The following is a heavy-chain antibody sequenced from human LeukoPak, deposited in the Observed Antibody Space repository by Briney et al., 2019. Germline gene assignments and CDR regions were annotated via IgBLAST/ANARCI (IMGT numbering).Heavy chain of an antibody. CDR3: AKDRGLSGCFDY. J-gene: IGHJ4*02. Sequence: PGGSLRLSCAASGFTFSSYAMSWVRQAPGKGLEWVSAISGSGGSTYYADSVKGRFTISRDNSKNTLYLQRNSLRAEDTAVYYCAKDRGLSGCFDYWGQGTLVTVSS. V-gene: IGHV3-23*01. CDR2: ISGSGGST. D-gene: IGHD3-10*01. CDR1: GFTFSSYA.